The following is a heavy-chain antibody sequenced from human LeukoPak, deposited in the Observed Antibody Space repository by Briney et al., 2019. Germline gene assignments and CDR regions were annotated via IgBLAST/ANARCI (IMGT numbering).Heavy chain of an antibody. CDR2: IIPIFGTA. V-gene: IGHV1-69*13. CDR3: ARDRDDFWSGYHDRGAFDI. J-gene: IGHJ3*02. D-gene: IGHD3-3*01. Sequence: SVKVSCKASGGTFSSYAISWVRQAPGQGLEWMGGIIPIFGTANYAQKFQGRVTITADESTSTAYMELRSLRSDDTAVYYCARDRDDFWSGYHDRGAFDIWGQGTMVTVSS. CDR1: GGTFSSYA.